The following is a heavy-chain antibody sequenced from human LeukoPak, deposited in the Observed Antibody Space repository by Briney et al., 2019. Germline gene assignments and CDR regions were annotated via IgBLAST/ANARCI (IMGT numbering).Heavy chain of an antibody. V-gene: IGHV3-21*01. D-gene: IGHD2-15*01. Sequence: GGSLRLSCAASGFTLSSHSMNWVRQAPGKGLEWVSSISSSSSYIYYADSVKGRFTISRDNAKNSLYLQMNSLRAEDTAVYYCAKDSHMTPFDYWGQGTLVTVSS. CDR3: AKDSHMTPFDY. J-gene: IGHJ4*02. CDR2: ISSSSSYI. CDR1: GFTLSSHS.